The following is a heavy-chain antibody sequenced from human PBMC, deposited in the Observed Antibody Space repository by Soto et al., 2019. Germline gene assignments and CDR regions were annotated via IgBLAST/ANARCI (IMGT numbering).Heavy chain of an antibody. Sequence: LRLSCAASGFTFSSYSMNWVRQAPGKGLEWVSSISSSSSYIYYADSVKGRFTISRDNAKNSLYLQMNSLRAEDTAVYYCARPNGDYDAFDIWGQGTMVTV. J-gene: IGHJ3*02. D-gene: IGHD4-17*01. CDR3: ARPNGDYDAFDI. CDR1: GFTFSSYS. V-gene: IGHV3-21*01. CDR2: ISSSSSYI.